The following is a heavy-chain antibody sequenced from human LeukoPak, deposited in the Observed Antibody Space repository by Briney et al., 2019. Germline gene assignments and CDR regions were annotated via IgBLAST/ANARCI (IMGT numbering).Heavy chain of an antibody. CDR1: GFTFSSYG. D-gene: IGHD3-16*01. V-gene: IGHV3-30*02. CDR2: IRYDGSNK. Sequence: GGSLRLSCAASGFTFSSYGMHWVRQAPGKGLEWVAFIRYDGSNKYYADSVKGRFTISRDNSKNTLYLQMNSLRAEDTAVYYCAKDGEYDYVWGRSTTPDYWGQGTLVTVSS. J-gene: IGHJ4*02. CDR3: AKDGEYDYVWGRSTTPDY.